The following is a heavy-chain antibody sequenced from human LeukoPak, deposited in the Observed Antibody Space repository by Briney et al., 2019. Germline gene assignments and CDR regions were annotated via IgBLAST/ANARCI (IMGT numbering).Heavy chain of an antibody. Sequence: GGSLSLSCAASGFSFSNYWMHWVRQAPGKGLVWVSRISSVGSDTIYADSVKGRFNMSRDNAENTLYLQMNSLRVEDTAVYYCARGRPHGNDYWGQGALVTVSS. CDR2: ISSVGSDT. CDR1: GFSFSNYW. J-gene: IGHJ4*02. D-gene: IGHD4-23*01. V-gene: IGHV3-74*01. CDR3: ARGRPHGNDY.